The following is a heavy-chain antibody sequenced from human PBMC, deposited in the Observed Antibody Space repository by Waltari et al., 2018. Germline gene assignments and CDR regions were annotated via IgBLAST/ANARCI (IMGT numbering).Heavy chain of an antibody. CDR1: GYTFSGYY. D-gene: IGHD1-20*01. CDR2: INPRSGDT. CDR3: GRGGISYDYYYYMEV. J-gene: IGHJ6*03. V-gene: IGHV1-2*02. Sequence: QVQLVPSAAAATTPGAPVKVYCKASGYTFSGYYCQWVRQAPGQGLEWMGWINPRSGDTKYSQKFQGRVTVTADTSISTAYMEVTGLRSDDTAVYYCGRGGISYDYYYYMEVWGRGTTVTVSS.